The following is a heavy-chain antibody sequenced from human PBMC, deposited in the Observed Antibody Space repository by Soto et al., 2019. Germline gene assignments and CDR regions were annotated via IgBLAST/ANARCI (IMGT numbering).Heavy chain of an antibody. V-gene: IGHV1-69*13. CDR1: GGTFSSYA. Sequence: SVKVCCKASGGTFSSYAISWVRQAPGQGLEWMGGIIPVFGTANYAQKFQGRVTITADESTSTAYMELSSLRSEDTAVYYCAEEAGSSGWYNWFDPWGQGTLVTVSS. CDR3: AEEAGSSGWYNWFDP. J-gene: IGHJ5*02. CDR2: IIPVFGTA. D-gene: IGHD6-19*01.